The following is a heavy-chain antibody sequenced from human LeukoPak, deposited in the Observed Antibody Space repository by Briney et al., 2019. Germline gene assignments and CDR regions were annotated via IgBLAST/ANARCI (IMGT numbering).Heavy chain of an antibody. CDR1: GGSISSYY. J-gene: IGHJ3*02. CDR2: IYYSGST. Sequence: PSETLSLTCTVSGGSISSYYWSWIRQPPGKGLEWSGYIYYSGSTNYNPSLKSRVTISVDTSKNQFSLKLSSVTAADTAVYYCARHLYYYDSSGYYPDAFDIWGQGTMVTVSS. CDR3: ARHLYYYDSSGYYPDAFDI. V-gene: IGHV4-59*08. D-gene: IGHD3-22*01.